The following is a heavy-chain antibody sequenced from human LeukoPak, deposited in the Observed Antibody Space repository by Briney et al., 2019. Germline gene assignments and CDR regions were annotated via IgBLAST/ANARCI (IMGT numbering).Heavy chain of an antibody. Sequence: ASGKVSCNASGYTFTNYYMHWVRQAPGQGLEWMGIINPSGGSTTYAQKFQGRVTMTRDTSTSTVYMTLSSLTSEDTAVYYCARAGYWAATGYATDWGQGSLVTVSS. V-gene: IGHV1-46*03. D-gene: IGHD6-13*01. CDR3: ARAGYWAATGYATD. CDR1: GYTFTNYY. CDR2: INPSGGST. J-gene: IGHJ4*02.